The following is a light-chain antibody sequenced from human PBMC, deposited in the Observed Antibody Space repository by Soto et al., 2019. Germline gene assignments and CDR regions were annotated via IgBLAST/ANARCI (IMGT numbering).Light chain of an antibody. CDR1: QGISSF. CDR2: AAS. CDR3: QQLNRYPLT. Sequence: IQLTQSPSSLSASVGDRVTITCRASQGISSFLAWYQQKPGKAPKLLIYAASTLKSGVPSTFSGSGSGTDFTLTVSSLQPEDFATYYCQQLNRYPLTFGGGTKVAIK. V-gene: IGKV1-9*01. J-gene: IGKJ4*01.